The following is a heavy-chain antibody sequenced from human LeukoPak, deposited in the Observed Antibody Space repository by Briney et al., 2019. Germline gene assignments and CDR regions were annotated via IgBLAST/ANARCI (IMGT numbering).Heavy chain of an antibody. J-gene: IGHJ4*02. CDR2: IYYSGST. D-gene: IGHD3-10*01. CDR3: ARGTYGSGTFDY. Sequence: SETLSLTCTVSGGSISSGGYYWSWIRQHPGKGLEWIGYIYYSGSTYYNPSLKSRVTISVDTSKNQFSLKLSSVTAADTAVYYCARGTYGSGTFDYWGRGTLVTVSS. CDR1: GGSISSGGYY. V-gene: IGHV4-31*03.